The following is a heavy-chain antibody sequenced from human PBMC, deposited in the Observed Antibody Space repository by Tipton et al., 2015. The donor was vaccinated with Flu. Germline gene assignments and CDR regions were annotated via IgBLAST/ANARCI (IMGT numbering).Heavy chain of an antibody. CDR2: VFHSGLT. CDR1: GGSINSTTNY. CDR3: ARDFHPTSNWFDP. J-gene: IGHJ5*02. V-gene: IGHV4-39*07. Sequence: TLSLTCTISGGSINSTTNYGGWVRQLPGRGLEWMATVFHSGLTYYNPSLRSRVTISADTSKNQFSLRMNSVTAADSATYYCARDFHPTSNWFDPWGQGTQFTVSS.